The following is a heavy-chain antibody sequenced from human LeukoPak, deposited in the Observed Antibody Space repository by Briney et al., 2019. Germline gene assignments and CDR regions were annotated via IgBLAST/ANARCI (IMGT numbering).Heavy chain of an antibody. J-gene: IGHJ4*02. V-gene: IGHV3-30*18. CDR1: GFTFSIYG. D-gene: IGHD3-22*01. Sequence: PGRSLRLSCAASGFTFSIYGMHWVRQAPGKGLEWVAVISYDGSNKYYADSVKGRFTISRDNSKHTLYLQMNSLRAEDTAVYYCAKVRVNYYDNSGYNYWGQGTLVTVSS. CDR3: AKVRVNYYDNSGYNY. CDR2: ISYDGSNK.